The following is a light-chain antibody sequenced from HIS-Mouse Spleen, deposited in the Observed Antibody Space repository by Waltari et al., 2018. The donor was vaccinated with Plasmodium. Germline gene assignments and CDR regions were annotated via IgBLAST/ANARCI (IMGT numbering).Light chain of an antibody. CDR1: QSVSSSD. CDR3: QQYGSSPYT. J-gene: IGKJ2*01. Sequence: EIVLTQSPGTLSLSPGERATLSCRASQSVSSSDLAGYQQKPGQAPRLLIYGSSSRATGIPDRFSGSRSGTDFTLTISRLEPEDCAVYYCQQYGSSPYTFGQGTKLEIK. CDR2: GSS. V-gene: IGKV3-20*01.